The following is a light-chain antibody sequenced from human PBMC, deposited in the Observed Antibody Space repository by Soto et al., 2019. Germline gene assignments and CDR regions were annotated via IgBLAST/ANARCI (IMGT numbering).Light chain of an antibody. V-gene: IGKV1-33*01. J-gene: IGKJ4*01. Sequence: DIQMTQSPSSLSASVGDRVTITCRASQNINKYLNWYQQKPGKAPKLLIFDASNLETGFPSRFSGSGSGTDFTLTISSLQPEDFATYYCQQLESYPSTFGGGTKVDIK. CDR3: QQLESYPST. CDR2: DAS. CDR1: QNINKY.